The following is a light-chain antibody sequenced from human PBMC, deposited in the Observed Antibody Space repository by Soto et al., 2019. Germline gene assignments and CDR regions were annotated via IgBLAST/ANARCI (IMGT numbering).Light chain of an antibody. Sequence: DIQMTQSPSSLSASVGDRVTITCRASQSISSYLKWYQQKPGKAPKLLIYAAASLQTGVPSKFSGSGSGTDFTLTISSMQQEDVATYYCQQSYGTPPDTFGGGTKVEIK. CDR2: AAA. V-gene: IGKV1-39*01. J-gene: IGKJ4*01. CDR3: QQSYGTPPDT. CDR1: QSISSY.